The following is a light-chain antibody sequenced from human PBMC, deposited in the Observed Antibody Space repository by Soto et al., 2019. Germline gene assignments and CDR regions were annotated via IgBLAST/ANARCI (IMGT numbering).Light chain of an antibody. CDR2: AAS. V-gene: IGKV1-27*01. CDR3: QKYNSAPRT. CDR1: QAISTD. J-gene: IGKJ3*01. Sequence: DIQMTQSPSSLSASIGDSVTITCRASQAISTDLAWYQQRPGQIPELLIYAASTLQSGVPSRFSGSGSGTDFTLTISSLQPEDVATYYCQKYNSAPRTFGPGTKVDLK.